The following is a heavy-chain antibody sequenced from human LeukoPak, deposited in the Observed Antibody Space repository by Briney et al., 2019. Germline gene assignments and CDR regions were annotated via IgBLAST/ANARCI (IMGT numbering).Heavy chain of an antibody. CDR1: GFTLSDYW. CDR2: ISSSSSYI. V-gene: IGHV3-21*01. CDR3: AFNSGYSSAWSPDY. Sequence: GGSLRLSCAASGFTLSDYWMTWVRQAPGKGLEWVSSISSSSSYIYYADSVKGRFTISRDNAKNSLYLQMNSLRAEDTAVYYCAFNSGYSSAWSPDYWGQGTLVTVSS. D-gene: IGHD6-19*01. J-gene: IGHJ4*02.